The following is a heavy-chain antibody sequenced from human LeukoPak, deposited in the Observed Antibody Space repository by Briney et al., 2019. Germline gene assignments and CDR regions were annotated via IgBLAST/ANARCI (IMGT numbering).Heavy chain of an antibody. CDR2: ISATQTYI. J-gene: IGHJ4*02. CDR3: AKDPIIEYSSSSVDY. V-gene: IGHV3-21*04. Sequence: GGSLRLSCAASGFTFATYTFNWVRQAPGKGLEWVASISATQTYIYYADSVKGRFTISRDNSKNTLYLQMNSLRAEDTAVYYCAKDPIIEYSSSSVDYWGQGTLVTVSS. CDR1: GFTFATYT. D-gene: IGHD6-6*01.